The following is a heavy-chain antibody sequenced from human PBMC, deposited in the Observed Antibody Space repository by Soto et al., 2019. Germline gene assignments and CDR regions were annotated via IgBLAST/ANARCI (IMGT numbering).Heavy chain of an antibody. V-gene: IGHV3-30*18. D-gene: IGHD6-13*01. CDR2: ISYDGSNK. J-gene: IGHJ6*02. CDR1: GFTFSSYG. CDR3: SKSDGKPGYSSSWYTPMDGMDA. Sequence: QAGGSLRLSGAASGFTFSSYGMHWVRQAPGKGLEWVAVISYDGSNKYYADSVKGRFTISRENSKNTLYMQMNSLRAEDTAVYYCSKSDGKPGYSSSWYTPMDGMDAWGQRTTVTVSS.